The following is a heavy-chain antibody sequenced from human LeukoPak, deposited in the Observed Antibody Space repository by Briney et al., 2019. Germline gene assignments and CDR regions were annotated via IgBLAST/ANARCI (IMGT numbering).Heavy chain of an antibody. Sequence: GGSLRLSCAASGFTFSSYAMSWVRQAPGKGLEWVSAISSSGGSTYEDSVKGRFTISRDNSKNTLYLQMNSLRAEDTAVYYCAKSYDFWSGYVEYWGQGTLVTVSS. J-gene: IGHJ4*02. CDR3: AKSYDFWSGYVEY. V-gene: IGHV3-23*01. CDR2: ISSSGGST. D-gene: IGHD3-3*01. CDR1: GFTFSSYA.